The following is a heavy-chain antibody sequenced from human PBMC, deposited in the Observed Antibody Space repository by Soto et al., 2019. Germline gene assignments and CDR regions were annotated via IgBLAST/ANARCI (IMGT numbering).Heavy chain of an antibody. V-gene: IGHV3-23*01. CDR2: ITSRGDST. D-gene: IGHD5-12*01. CDR3: ARRSQYNSGPFDY. J-gene: IGHJ4*02. CDR1: GFTFSSYA. Sequence: PGGSLRFSCAASGFTFSSYAMNWVRQAPGKGLEWVSAITSRGDSTYYADSVKGRFTISRDNSENTLYLQMNSLRAEDTAVYYSARRSQYNSGPFDYWGQGTLVTVLL.